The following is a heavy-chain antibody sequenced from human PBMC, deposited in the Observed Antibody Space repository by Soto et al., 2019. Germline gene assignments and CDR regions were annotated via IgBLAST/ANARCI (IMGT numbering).Heavy chain of an antibody. CDR1: GFTFSDYA. CDR2: ISGHGSST. D-gene: IGHD3-10*01. CDR3: AKYYYGSGSDYAFDI. Sequence: GGSLRLSCAASGFTFSDYAMTWVRQAPGKGLEWVSAISGHGSSTYYTDSVKGRFTISRDNSKNTLYLQMNSLRADGTAVYFCAKYYYGSGSDYAFDIWGPGTMVTVSS. V-gene: IGHV3-23*01. J-gene: IGHJ3*02.